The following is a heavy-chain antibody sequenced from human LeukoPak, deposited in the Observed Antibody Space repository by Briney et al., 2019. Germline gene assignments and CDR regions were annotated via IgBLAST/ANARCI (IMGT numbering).Heavy chain of an antibody. CDR2: ICNSRYYI. J-gene: IGHJ6*02. V-gene: IGHV3-21*03. CDR3: ARERRLEGSGSYYPYYYYGMDV. CDR1: GLPFSRYS. D-gene: IGHD3-10*01. Sequence: GGPLTLSCALSGLPFSRYSKNWVRHAPGEGGEWVSSICNSRYYIYYADSVKGRFTISRDNAKNSLYLQMNSLRAEDTAVYYCARERRLEGSGSYYPYYYYGMDVWGQGTTVTVSS.